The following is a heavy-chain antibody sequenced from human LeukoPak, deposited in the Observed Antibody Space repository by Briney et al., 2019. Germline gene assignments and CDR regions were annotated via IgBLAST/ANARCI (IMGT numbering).Heavy chain of an antibody. CDR3: AKDPEAYCGGDCYGYYYNIDV. CDR1: GFTFSSCG. V-gene: IGHV3-30*18. J-gene: IGHJ6*04. D-gene: IGHD2-21*02. CDR2: ISYDGSKK. Sequence: PGGSHRLTCAASGFTFSSCGMHWVRQAPGKGLEWVAVISYDGSKKYYADSVKGRFTISRDNSKNTLYLQMNSLRAEDTAVYYCAKDPEAYCGGDCYGYYYNIDVGGEGTSVTVSS.